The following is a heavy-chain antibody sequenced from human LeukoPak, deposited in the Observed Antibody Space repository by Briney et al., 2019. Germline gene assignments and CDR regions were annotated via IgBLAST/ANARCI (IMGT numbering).Heavy chain of an antibody. Sequence: SETLSLTCAVYGGSFSGYYWSWIRQPPGKGLEWIGEINHSGSTNYNPSLKSRVTISVDTSKNQFSLKLSSVTAADTAVYYCARPVLSSSWYYFDYWGQGTLVTVSS. CDR3: ARPVLSSSWYYFDY. D-gene: IGHD6-13*01. J-gene: IGHJ4*02. CDR1: GGSFSGYY. V-gene: IGHV4-34*01. CDR2: INHSGST.